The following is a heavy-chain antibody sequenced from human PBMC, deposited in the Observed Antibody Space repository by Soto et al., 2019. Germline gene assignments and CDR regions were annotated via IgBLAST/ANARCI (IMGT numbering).Heavy chain of an antibody. D-gene: IGHD3-22*01. V-gene: IGHV1-2*02. Sequence: ASVKVSCKASGYTFTGYYMHWVRQAPGQGLEWMGWINPNSGGTNYAQKFQGRVTMTRDTSISTAYMELSRLRSDDTAVYYCARDPNYYDSSGYCYSWGQGTLVTVS. J-gene: IGHJ4*02. CDR2: INPNSGGT. CDR3: ARDPNYYDSSGYCYS. CDR1: GYTFTGYY.